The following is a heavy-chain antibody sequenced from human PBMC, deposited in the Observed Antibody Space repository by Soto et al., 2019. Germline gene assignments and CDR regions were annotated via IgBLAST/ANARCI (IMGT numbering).Heavy chain of an antibody. J-gene: IGHJ4*02. D-gene: IGHD6-19*01. CDR1: GGTFSSYA. CDR3: ARVRIDRSGWSPFDY. Sequence: ASVKVSCKASGGTFSSYAISWVRQAPGQGLEWMGGIIPIFGTANYAQKFQGRVTITADESTSTAYMELSSLRSEDTAVYYCARVRIDRSGWSPFDYWGQGTLVTVSS. CDR2: IIPIFGTA. V-gene: IGHV1-69*13.